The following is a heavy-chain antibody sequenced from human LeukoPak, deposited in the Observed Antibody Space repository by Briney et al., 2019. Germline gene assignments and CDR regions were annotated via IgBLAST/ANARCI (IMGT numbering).Heavy chain of an antibody. CDR2: IYSDGSRT. D-gene: IGHD5-24*01. J-gene: IGHJ3*02. CDR3: ARGQFDAFDI. CDR1: GFTFSYYW. Sequence: GGSLRLSCEASGFTFSYYWMHWVRQAPGKGLVWVSHIYSDGSRTSYADSVKGRFTISRGNAKNTVFLQMNSLRAEDTAVYYCARGQFDAFDIWGQGTMVTVSS. V-gene: IGHV3-74*01.